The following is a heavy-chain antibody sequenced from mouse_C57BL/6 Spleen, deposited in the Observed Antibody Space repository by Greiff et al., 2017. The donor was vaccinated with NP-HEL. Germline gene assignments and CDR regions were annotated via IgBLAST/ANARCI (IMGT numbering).Heavy chain of an antibody. CDR1: GFTFSDYG. CDR2: ISSGSSTI. J-gene: IGHJ4*01. CDR3: ARRFYYSPSYAMDY. V-gene: IGHV5-17*01. D-gene: IGHD2-12*01. Sequence: EVKLVESGGGLVKPGGSLKLSCAASGFTFSDYGMHWVRQAPEKGLEWVAYISSGSSTIYYADTVKGRFTISRDNAKNTLFLQMTSLRSEDTAVYYCARRFYYSPSYAMDYWGQGTSVTVSS.